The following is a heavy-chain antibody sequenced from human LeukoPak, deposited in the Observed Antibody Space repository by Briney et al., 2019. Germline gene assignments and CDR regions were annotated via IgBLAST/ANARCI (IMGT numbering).Heavy chain of an antibody. CDR1: GGSISSYY. CDR2: IYYSGST. V-gene: IGHV4-59*01. D-gene: IGHD3-22*01. Sequence: SETLSLTCTVSGGSISSYYWSWIRQPPGKGLEWIGYIYYSGSTNYNPSLKSRVTISVDTSKNQFSLKLSSVTAADTAVYYCARDKGYYYDSSGPGAFDIWGQGTMVTVSS. J-gene: IGHJ3*02. CDR3: ARDKGYYYDSSGPGAFDI.